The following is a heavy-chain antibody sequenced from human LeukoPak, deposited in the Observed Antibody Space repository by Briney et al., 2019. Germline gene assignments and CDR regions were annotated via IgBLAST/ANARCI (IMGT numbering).Heavy chain of an antibody. Sequence: GASVKVSCKASGYTFTGYYMHWVRQAPGQGLEWMGRINPNSGGTNYAQKFQGRVTMTRDTSISTAYMELSRLRSDDTAVYYCARTYTVIMPFDYWGQGTLVTVSS. J-gene: IGHJ4*02. V-gene: IGHV1-2*06. CDR2: INPNSGGT. CDR3: ARTYTVIMPFDY. D-gene: IGHD4-17*01. CDR1: GYTFTGYY.